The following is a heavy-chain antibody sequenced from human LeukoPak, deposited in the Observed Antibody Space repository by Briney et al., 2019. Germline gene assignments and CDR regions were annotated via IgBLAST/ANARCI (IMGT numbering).Heavy chain of an antibody. V-gene: IGHV1-2*02. D-gene: IGHD2-2*01. Sequence: ASVKVSCKASRYAFTGYYMHWVQQAPGQRLEWMGWINPNSGGTNYAQKFQGRVTMTRDTSISTAYMELSRLRSDDTAVYYCARRGASYQLLGYWGQGTLVTVSS. CDR2: INPNSGGT. J-gene: IGHJ4*02. CDR1: RYAFTGYY. CDR3: ARRGASYQLLGY.